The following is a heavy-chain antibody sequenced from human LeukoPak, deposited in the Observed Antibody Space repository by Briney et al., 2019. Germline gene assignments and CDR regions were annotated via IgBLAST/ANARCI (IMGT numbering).Heavy chain of an antibody. CDR3: ARGWGGDCYHVH. V-gene: IGHV1-3*01. CDR1: GYTFTSYA. J-gene: IGHJ4*02. CDR2: IYGGNGNT. Sequence: ASVKVSCTASGYTFTSYAMHWVRPAPGQRLERMGWIYGGNGNTKYSQKFQGRVSITRDTSASTVYMELSSLGSEDTAVYYCARGWGGDCYHVHWGQGTLVTVSS. D-gene: IGHD2-21*02.